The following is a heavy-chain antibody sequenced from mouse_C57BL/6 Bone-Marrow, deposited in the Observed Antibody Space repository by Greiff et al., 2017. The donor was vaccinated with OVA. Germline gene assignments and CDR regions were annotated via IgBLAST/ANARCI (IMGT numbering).Heavy chain of an antibody. J-gene: IGHJ3*01. CDR1: GYTFTDYY. D-gene: IGHD1-1*01. CDR3: ARERTTGWFAY. V-gene: IGHV1-26*01. CDR2: INPNNGGT. Sequence: EVQLQQSGPELVKPGASVKISCKASGYTFTDYYMNWVKQSHGKSLEWIGDINPNNGGTSYNQKFKGKATLTVDKSSSTAYMELRSLTSEDSAVYYCARERTTGWFAYWGQGTLVTVSA.